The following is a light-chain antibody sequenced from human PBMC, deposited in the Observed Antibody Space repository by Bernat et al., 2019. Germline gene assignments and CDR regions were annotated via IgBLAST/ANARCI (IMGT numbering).Light chain of an antibody. J-gene: IGKJ2*01. CDR1: QSLLHDNGYKY. CDR2: LGS. CDR3: MQSLQTPYT. Sequence: DIKMTQSQLSLTVTPGEPASISCKSSQSLLHDNGYKYLDWYLQKPGQSPQLLIYLGSHRASGVPDRISGSGSGTHFTLKINRVEAEDVGIYYCMQSLQTPYTFGQGTKLKIK. V-gene: IGKV2-28*01.